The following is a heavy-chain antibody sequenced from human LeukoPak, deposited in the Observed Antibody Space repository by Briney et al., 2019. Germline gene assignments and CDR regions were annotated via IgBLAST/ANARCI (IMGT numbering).Heavy chain of an antibody. CDR1: GYTFTSYG. CDR3: ASAAGSYSKAYYYYGMDV. V-gene: IGHV1-18*01. Sequence: ASVKVSCKASGYTFTSYGISWVRQAPGQGLEWMGWISAYNGNTNYAQKLQGRVTMTRNTSISTAYMELSSLRSEDTAVYYCASAAGSYSKAYYYYGMDVWGQGTTVTVSS. CDR2: ISAYNGNT. J-gene: IGHJ6*02. D-gene: IGHD1-26*01.